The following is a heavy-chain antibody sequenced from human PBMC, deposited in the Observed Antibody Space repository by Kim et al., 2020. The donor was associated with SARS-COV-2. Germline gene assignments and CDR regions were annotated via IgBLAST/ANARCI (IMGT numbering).Heavy chain of an antibody. Sequence: SETLSLTCTVSGGSISSGDYYWSWIRQPPGKGLEWIGYIYYSGSTYYNPSLKSRVTISVDTSKNQFSLKLSSVTAADTAVYYCARLSITMIVVADAFDIWGQGTMVIVSS. CDR1: GGSISSGDYY. CDR2: IYYSGST. CDR3: ARLSITMIVVADAFDI. J-gene: IGHJ3*02. D-gene: IGHD3-22*01. V-gene: IGHV4-30-4*01.